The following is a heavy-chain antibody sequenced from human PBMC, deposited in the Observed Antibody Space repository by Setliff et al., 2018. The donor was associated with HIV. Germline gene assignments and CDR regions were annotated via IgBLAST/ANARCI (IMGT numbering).Heavy chain of an antibody. CDR3: ARLYTNYGSWCFDP. D-gene: IGHD3-10*01. V-gene: IGHV4-4*02. CDR2: IDHSGTT. CDR1: GGSIFTTNTW. J-gene: IGHJ5*02. Sequence: SETLSLTCAVSGGSIFTTNTWWAWVRQPPGKGLEWIGEIDHSGTTNYNPSLKNRLTLSVDKSKNHFSLRMTSVTAADAAVYYCARLYTNYGSWCFDPWGQGTLVTVSS.